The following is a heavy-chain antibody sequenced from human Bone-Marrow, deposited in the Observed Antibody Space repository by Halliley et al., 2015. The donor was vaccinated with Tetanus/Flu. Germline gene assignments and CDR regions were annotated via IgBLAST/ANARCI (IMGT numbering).Heavy chain of an antibody. D-gene: IGHD6-13*01. J-gene: IGHJ6*02. CDR2: IYYSGAP. V-gene: IGHV4-31*02. Sequence: GNIYYSGAPYYNPSLGGRVTISVDTSNNQFSLKLSAVTAADTAVYYCARDQGAAGTSYYGMNVWGQGTTVTVSS. CDR3: ARDQGAAGTSYYGMNV.